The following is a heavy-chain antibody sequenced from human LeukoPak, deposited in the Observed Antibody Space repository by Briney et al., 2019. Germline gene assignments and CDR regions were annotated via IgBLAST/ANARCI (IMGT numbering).Heavy chain of an antibody. CDR2: INRDGTGT. CDR1: GFIFSDYW. D-gene: IGHD2-2*01. CDR3: AMPGGSLGSFDY. Sequence: GGSLRLSCAPSGFIFSDYWFHWVRQTPGQGLVWVAAINRDGTGTSHADSVRGRFTVSRDNAKNTLYLQMNSLRAEDTAVYYCAMPGGSLGSFDYWGQGTLVTVSS. J-gene: IGHJ4*02. V-gene: IGHV3-74*01.